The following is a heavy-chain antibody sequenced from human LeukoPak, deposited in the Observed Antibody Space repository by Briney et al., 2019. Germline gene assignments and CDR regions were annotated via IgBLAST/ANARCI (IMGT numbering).Heavy chain of an antibody. CDR1: GFTFSSYS. Sequence: GGSLRLSCAASGFTFSSYSMNWVRQAPGKGLEWVSSISSSSSHIYYADSVKGRFTISRDNAKNSLYLQMNSLRAEDTAVYYCARAGYYYDSSGYYYVYWGQGTLVTVSS. V-gene: IGHV3-21*01. CDR3: ARAGYYYDSSGYYYVY. J-gene: IGHJ4*02. CDR2: ISSSSSHI. D-gene: IGHD3-22*01.